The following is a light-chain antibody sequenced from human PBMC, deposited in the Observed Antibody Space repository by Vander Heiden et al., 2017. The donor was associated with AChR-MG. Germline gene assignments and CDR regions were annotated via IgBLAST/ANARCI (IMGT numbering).Light chain of an antibody. J-gene: IGLJ2*01. CDR2: RNN. CDR1: SSNIGSNY. V-gene: IGLV1-47*01. CDR3: AARDDSLSGVV. Sequence: QSVLTQPPSASGTPGQRVTISCSGSSSNIGSNYVYWYQQLPGTAPKLLIYRNNQRPSGVPDRFSGSKSGTSASLAISGLRSEDEADYNCAARDDSLSGVVFGGGTKLTVL.